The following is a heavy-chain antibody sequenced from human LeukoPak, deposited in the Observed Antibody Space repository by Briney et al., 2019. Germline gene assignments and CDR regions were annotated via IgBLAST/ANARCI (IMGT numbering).Heavy chain of an antibody. CDR3: VREGGTAGDL. D-gene: IGHD6-13*01. J-gene: IGHJ5*02. CDR2: ISYDGSNK. CDR1: GFTFSSYA. V-gene: IGHV3-30-3*01. Sequence: GGSLRLSCAASGFTFSSYAIHWVRQAPGEGLEWVAAISYDGSNKYYADSVKGRFTISRDNSKNTLYLQMNSLRGEDTAVYYCVREGGTAGDLWGQGTLVTVSS.